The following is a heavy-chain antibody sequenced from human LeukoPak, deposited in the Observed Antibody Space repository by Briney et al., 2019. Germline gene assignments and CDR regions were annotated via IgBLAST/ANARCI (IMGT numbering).Heavy chain of an antibody. V-gene: IGHV4-59*01. Sequence: SETLSLTCTVSGASISPYYWGWIRQSPGKGLGWIGYIYHSGKTYYNPSLKSRVTISVDTSKNQFSLKLSSVTAADTAVYYCARDGTGWFGELFGWFDPWGQGTLVTVSS. CDR3: ARDGTGWFGELFGWFDP. CDR1: GASISPYY. D-gene: IGHD3-10*01. J-gene: IGHJ5*02. CDR2: IYHSGKT.